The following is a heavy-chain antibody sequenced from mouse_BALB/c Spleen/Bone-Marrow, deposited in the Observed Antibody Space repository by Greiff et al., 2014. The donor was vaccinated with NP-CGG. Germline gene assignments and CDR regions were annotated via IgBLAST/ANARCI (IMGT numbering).Heavy chain of an antibody. D-gene: IGHD1-1*01. CDR1: GYAFSSSW. J-gene: IGHJ2*01. V-gene: IGHV1-82*01. Sequence: VQLQQSGPELVKPGASVKISCKASGYAFSSSWMNWVKQRPGQGLEWIGRIYPGDGDTNYNEKFKGKATLTADKSSSTAYMQFSSLTSVDSAVYFCARDYCDSSFDYWGQGTTLTVSS. CDR3: ARDYCDSSFDY. CDR2: IYPGDGDT.